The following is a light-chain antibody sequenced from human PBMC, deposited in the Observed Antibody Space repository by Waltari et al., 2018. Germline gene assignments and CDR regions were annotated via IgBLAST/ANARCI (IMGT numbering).Light chain of an antibody. CDR3: QQHKSYPWT. V-gene: IGKV1-16*01. J-gene: IGKJ1*01. Sequence: DIQMTQSPSSLSTSVGDRVTISCRASQNINDYLAWYQQKQGKAPNLLIYRASSLQSGVPSRFTGSGSGTDFTLTINSLQPEDFGTYYCQQHKSYPWTFGQGTKVDIK. CDR1: QNINDY. CDR2: RAS.